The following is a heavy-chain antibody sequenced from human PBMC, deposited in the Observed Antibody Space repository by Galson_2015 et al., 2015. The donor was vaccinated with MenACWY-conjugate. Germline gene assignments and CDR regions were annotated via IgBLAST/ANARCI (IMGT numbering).Heavy chain of an antibody. D-gene: IGHD2-2*01. J-gene: IGHJ6*02. CDR2: IWYDGSNQ. CDR1: GFPFNTYG. Sequence: SLRLSCAAPGFPFNTYGMHWLRQAPGKGLQWVAVIWYDGSNQYYADSVKGRFTISRDNFKSTLYLQMERLRGEDTAVYYCARVGGLCNATTCYEPWGGMDVWGQGTTVLVSS. CDR3: ARVGGLCNATTCYEPWGGMDV. V-gene: IGHV3-33*01.